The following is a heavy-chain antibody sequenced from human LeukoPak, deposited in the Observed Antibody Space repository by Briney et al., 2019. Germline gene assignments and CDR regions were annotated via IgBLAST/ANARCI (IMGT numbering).Heavy chain of an antibody. CDR2: ISSSSSYI. D-gene: IGHD3-10*01. J-gene: IGHJ3*02. CDR3: ARDSYWLGGSIGAFDI. V-gene: IGHV3-21*06. CDR1: GFSFTTST. Sequence: RGSLRLSCAASGFSFTTSTMNWVRQAPGKGLEWVSSISSSSSYIYYADSVKGRFTISRDNAKNSLSLQMNSLRAEDTAIYYCARDSYWLGGSIGAFDIWGQGTMVTVSS.